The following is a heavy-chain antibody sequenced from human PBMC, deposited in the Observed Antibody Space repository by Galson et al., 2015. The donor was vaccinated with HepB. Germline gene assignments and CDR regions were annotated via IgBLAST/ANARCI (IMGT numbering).Heavy chain of an antibody. J-gene: IGHJ6*03. CDR3: ARVKYQLLYGGSYYYYYHLDV. V-gene: IGHV1-69*13. D-gene: IGHD2-2*02. CDR1: GGTFSSYA. Sequence: PVKVSCKASGGTFSSYAISWVRQAPGQGLEWMGGINPIFGSSHNAQRFQGRVTITADASTSTANMELWSLRSEDTAVYYCARVKYQLLYGGSYYYYYHLDVWVKGTTVAVSS. CDR2: INPIFGSS.